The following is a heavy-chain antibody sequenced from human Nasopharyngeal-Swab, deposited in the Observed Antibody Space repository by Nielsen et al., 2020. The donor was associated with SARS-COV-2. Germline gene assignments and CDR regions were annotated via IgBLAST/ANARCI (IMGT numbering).Heavy chain of an antibody. V-gene: IGHV3-21*01. CDR3: ATGAGTTIYYYYGMDV. J-gene: IGHJ6*02. Sequence: GGSLRLSCAASGFTFSSYSMNWVRQAPGKGLEWVSSISSSSSYIYYADSVKGRFTISRDNAKNSLYLQMNSLRAEDTAVYYCATGAGTTIYYYYGMDVWGQGTTVTVSS. D-gene: IGHD1-7*01. CDR2: ISSSSSYI. CDR1: GFTFSSYS.